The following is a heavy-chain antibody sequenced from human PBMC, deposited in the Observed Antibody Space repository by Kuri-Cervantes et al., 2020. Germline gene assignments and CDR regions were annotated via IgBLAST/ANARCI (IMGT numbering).Heavy chain of an antibody. V-gene: IGHV4-34*01. Sequence: GSLRLSCAVYGGSFSGYFWSWIRQPPGKGLEWIGEINHSGSTNYNPSPKSRVTVSIDTSKNQFSLKLSSVTAADTAVYFCARHQIPVAGLPWSWGRGALVTVSS. CDR1: GGSFSGYF. CDR3: ARHQIPVAGLPWS. CDR2: INHSGST. D-gene: IGHD6-19*01. J-gene: IGHJ5*02.